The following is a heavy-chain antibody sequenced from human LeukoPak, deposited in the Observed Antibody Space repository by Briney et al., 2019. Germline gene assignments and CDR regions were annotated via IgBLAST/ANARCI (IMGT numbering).Heavy chain of an antibody. V-gene: IGHV3-21*01. Sequence: PGGSLRLSCAASGFTFSSYSMNWVRQAPGKGLEWVSSISSSSSYIYYADSVKGRFTISRDNAKNSLYLQMNSLRAEDTAVYYCARGRPPYYYDSRGYPFDYWGQGTLVTVSS. CDR2: ISSSSSYI. CDR3: ARGRPPYYYDSRGYPFDY. CDR1: GFTFSSYS. J-gene: IGHJ4*02. D-gene: IGHD3-22*01.